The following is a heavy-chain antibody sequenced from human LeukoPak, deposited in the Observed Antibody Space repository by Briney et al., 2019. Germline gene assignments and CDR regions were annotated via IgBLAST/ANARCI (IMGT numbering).Heavy chain of an antibody. CDR1: GYTFTSYY. CDR2: INPSGGST. D-gene: IGHD1-26*01. CDR3: ARDRGHSGSYTSRDNWFDP. Sequence: ASVKVSCKASGYTFTSYYMHWVRQAPGQGLEWMGIINPSGGSTSYAQKFQGRVTMTRDTSISTAYMELSRLRSDDTAVYYCARDRGHSGSYTSRDNWFDPWGQGTLVTVSS. J-gene: IGHJ5*02. V-gene: IGHV1-46*01.